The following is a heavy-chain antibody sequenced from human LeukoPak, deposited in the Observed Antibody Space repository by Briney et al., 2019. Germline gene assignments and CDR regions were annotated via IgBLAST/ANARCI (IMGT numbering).Heavy chain of an antibody. Sequence: ASVTVSFKSSGYTFTSYYMHWVRQAPGQGVEGMGIINPSGGSTSYAQKFQGRVTMTRDTSTSTVYMELSSLRSEDTAVYYCARGPRQLVSYWGQGTLVTVSS. CDR2: INPSGGST. D-gene: IGHD6-13*01. J-gene: IGHJ4*02. CDR1: GYTFTSYY. V-gene: IGHV1-46*01. CDR3: ARGPRQLVSY.